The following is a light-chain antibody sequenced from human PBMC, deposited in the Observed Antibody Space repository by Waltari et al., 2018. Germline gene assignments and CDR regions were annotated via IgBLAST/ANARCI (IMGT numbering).Light chain of an antibody. CDR3: QKYGTRPAT. CDR2: EAS. CDR1: QSVGRT. Sequence: ELVLTQSPASLSLSPGARAPLACRARQSVGRTLAWYPQRPGQAPRLLIYEASSRATGIPDRFSGSVSGTDFSLTISRLEPEDFAVYYCQKYGTRPATFGQGTKVEVK. V-gene: IGKV3-20*01. J-gene: IGKJ1*01.